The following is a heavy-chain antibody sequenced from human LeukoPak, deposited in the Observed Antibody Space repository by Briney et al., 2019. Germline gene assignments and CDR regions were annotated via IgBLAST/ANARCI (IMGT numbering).Heavy chain of an antibody. D-gene: IGHD1/OR15-1a*01. J-gene: IGHJ5*02. CDR2: IYYSGST. Sequence: SETLSLTCTVSGGSINSYYWSWIRQPPGKGLEWIGYIYYSGSTNYNPSLKSRVTISVDTSKNQFSLKLSSVTAADTAVYYCARASVEQDWFDPWGQGTLVTVSS. CDR3: ARASVEQDWFDP. V-gene: IGHV4-59*01. CDR1: GGSINSYY.